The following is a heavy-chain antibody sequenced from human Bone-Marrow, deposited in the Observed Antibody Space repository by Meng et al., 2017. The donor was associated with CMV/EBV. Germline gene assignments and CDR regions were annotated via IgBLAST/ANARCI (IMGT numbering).Heavy chain of an antibody. CDR2: INHSGST. J-gene: IGHJ4*02. Sequence: SETLSLTCAVYGGSFSGYYWSWIRQPPGKGLEWIGEINHSGSTNYNPSLKSRVTISVDTSKNQFSLKLSSVTAADTAVYYCARGVTTYYFDYWGQGTLVTVSS. CDR3: ARGVTTYYFDY. D-gene: IGHD4-17*01. V-gene: IGHV4-34*01. CDR1: GGSFSGYY.